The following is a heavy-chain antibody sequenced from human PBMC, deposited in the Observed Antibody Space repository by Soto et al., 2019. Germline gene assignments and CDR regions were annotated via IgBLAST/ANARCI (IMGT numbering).Heavy chain of an antibody. CDR2: IDNNGVT. CDR3: GKILVGATGHTDADS. Sequence: PSETLSLTCIASGGSVYSNVHYWGWIRHPPGKGLEWIGSIDNNGVTNYNSSLKSRVTISRDTSKNQFSLRLTSVTAADTAVYYCGKILVGATGHTDADSWGPGTLVTVSS. D-gene: IGHD2-15*01. V-gene: IGHV4-39*01. CDR1: GGSVYSNVHY. J-gene: IGHJ4*02.